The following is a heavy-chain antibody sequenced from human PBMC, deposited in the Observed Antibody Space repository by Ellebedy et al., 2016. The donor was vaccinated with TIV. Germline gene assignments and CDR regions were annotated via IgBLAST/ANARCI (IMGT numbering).Heavy chain of an antibody. Sequence: PGGSLRLSCAASGITFSGFWMSWVRQAPGQGMEWVANINEDGIEQQYVDSVKGRFTVARDNAHNSLYLEMTSLKAEDTAVYFCASGGHLDFWGQGTLVTVSS. CDR2: INEDGIEQ. CDR1: GITFSGFW. V-gene: IGHV3-7*01. J-gene: IGHJ4*02. CDR3: ASGGHLDF.